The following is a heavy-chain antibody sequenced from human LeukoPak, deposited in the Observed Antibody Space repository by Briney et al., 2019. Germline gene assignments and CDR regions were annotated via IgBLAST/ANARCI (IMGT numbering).Heavy chain of an antibody. Sequence: SETLSLTCAVYGGSFSGYYWGWIRQPPGKGLEWIGEINHSGSTNYSPSLRSRVTISVDTSKSQFSLKLSSVTAADTAVYYCARGDPYYYGSGSYHFNWFDPWGQGTLVTVSS. CDR3: ARGDPYYYGSGSYHFNWFDP. CDR2: INHSGST. J-gene: IGHJ5*02. CDR1: GGSFSGYY. D-gene: IGHD3-10*01. V-gene: IGHV4-34*01.